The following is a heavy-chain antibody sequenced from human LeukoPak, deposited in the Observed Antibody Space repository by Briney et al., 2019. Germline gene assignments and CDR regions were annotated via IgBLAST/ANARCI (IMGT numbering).Heavy chain of an antibody. CDR3: AKDQGENWFDP. J-gene: IGHJ5*02. Sequence: PGGSLRLSCAASGFTFSNYAMSWVRQAPGKGLEWVSVISGSGDTTYYADSVKGRFTISRDNSKNTLYLQMNSLRAEDTAVYYCAKDQGENWFDPWGQGTLVTVSS. D-gene: IGHD3-16*01. CDR2: ISGSGDTT. CDR1: GFTFSNYA. V-gene: IGHV3-23*01.